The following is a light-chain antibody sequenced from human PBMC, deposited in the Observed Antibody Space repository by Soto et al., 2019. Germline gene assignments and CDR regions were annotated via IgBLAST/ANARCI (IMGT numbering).Light chain of an antibody. V-gene: IGLV2-8*01. CDR2: DVN. Sequence: QSALTQPRSASGSPGQSVTISCTGTSSDIGGYNYVSWYQQHPGKAPKLMIYDVNKRPSGVPDRFSGSKSGNTASLTVSGLQSEDEADYYCSSYAGSNNLIFGGGTKLTVL. CDR3: SSYAGSNNLI. J-gene: IGLJ2*01. CDR1: SSDIGGYNY.